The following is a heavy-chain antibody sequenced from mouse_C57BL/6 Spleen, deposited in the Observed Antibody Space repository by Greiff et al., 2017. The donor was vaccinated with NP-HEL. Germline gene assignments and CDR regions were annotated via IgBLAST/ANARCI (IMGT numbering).Heavy chain of an antibody. CDR3: ARERNGNYKGFAY. D-gene: IGHD2-1*01. CDR2: INPNNGGT. J-gene: IGHJ3*01. CDR1: GYTFTDYN. V-gene: IGHV1-18*01. Sequence: EVQLQQSGPELVKPGASVKIPCTASGYTFTDYNMDWVKQSHGKSLEWIGDINPNNGGTIYNQKFKGKATLTVDKSSSTAYMELRSLTSEDTAVYYCARERNGNYKGFAYWGQGTLVTVSA.